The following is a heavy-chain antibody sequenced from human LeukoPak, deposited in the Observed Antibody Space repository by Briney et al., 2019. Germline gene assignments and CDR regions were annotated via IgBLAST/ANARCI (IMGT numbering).Heavy chain of an antibody. Sequence: GGSLRLSCVASGFSLSGYWMSWVRQAPGKGLEWVANIKQDGSEKYYVDSMKDRFTISRDNAKNSLYLQMNSLRAEDTAIYFCARHPIITMVRGSTIVPHRYFDYWGQGTLVTVPS. CDR1: GFSLSGYW. D-gene: IGHD3-10*01. CDR3: ARHPIITMVRGSTIVPHRYFDY. CDR2: IKQDGSEK. J-gene: IGHJ4*02. V-gene: IGHV3-7*01.